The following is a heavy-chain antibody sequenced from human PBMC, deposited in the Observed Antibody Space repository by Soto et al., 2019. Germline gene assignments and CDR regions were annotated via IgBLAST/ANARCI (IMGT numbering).Heavy chain of an antibody. CDR1: GYTFTSYD. Sequence: ASVKVSCTASGYTFTSYDISWVRQAPGQGLEWMGWISAYNGNTDSAQKFQGRVAMTTDTSTSTAYMELRSLRSDDAAIYYCARTDYYGSGKSFDYWGQGTLVTV. V-gene: IGHV1-18*01. CDR3: ARTDYYGSGKSFDY. CDR2: ISAYNGNT. J-gene: IGHJ4*02. D-gene: IGHD3-10*01.